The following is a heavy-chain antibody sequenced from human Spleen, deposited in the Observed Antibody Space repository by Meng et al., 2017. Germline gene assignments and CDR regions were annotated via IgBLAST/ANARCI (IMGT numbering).Heavy chain of an antibody. J-gene: IGHJ4*02. CDR2: TYYRSKWYN. CDR3: ARQEGAFDY. D-gene: IGHD3-16*01. V-gene: IGHV6-1*01. CDR1: GDSVSSNNAA. Sequence: QIQLQQPGPGLVKPSQTPSLTCAISGDSVSSNNAAWNWLKQSPSRGLEWLGRTYYRSKWYNDYAVSVKSRITLNPDTSKNQFSLQLNSVTPEDTAVYYCARQEGAFDYWGQGTLVTVSS.